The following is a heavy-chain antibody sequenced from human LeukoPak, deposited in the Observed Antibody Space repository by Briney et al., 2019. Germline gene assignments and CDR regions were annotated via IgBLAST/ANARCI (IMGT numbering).Heavy chain of an antibody. CDR3: ARGLKYGDYDYYYYYMDV. CDR2: INWNGGST. Sequence: GGSLRLSCAASGFTFDDYGMSWVRQAPGKGLEWVSGINWNGGSTGYADSVKGRFTISRDNAKNSLYLQMNSLRAEDTALYHCARGLKYGDYDYYYYYMDVWGKGTTVTISS. CDR1: GFTFDDYG. V-gene: IGHV3-20*01. D-gene: IGHD4-17*01. J-gene: IGHJ6*03.